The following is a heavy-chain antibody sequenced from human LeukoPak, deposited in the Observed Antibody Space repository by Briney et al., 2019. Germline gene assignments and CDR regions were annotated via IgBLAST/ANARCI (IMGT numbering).Heavy chain of an antibody. V-gene: IGHV4-59*01. CDR3: ARGQLRDHYYMDV. CDR1: GDSISNFY. J-gene: IGHJ6*03. CDR2: IYYSGST. D-gene: IGHD2-2*01. Sequence: SETLSLTCAVSGDSISNFYWSWIRQPPGKGLEWIGYIYYSGSTNYNPSLKSRVTISVDTSKNQFSLKLRSVTAADTAVYYCARGQLRDHYYMDVWGQGTTVTVSS.